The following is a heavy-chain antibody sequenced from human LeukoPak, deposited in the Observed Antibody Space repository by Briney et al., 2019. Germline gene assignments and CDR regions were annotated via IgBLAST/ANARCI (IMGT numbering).Heavy chain of an antibody. CDR2: IRYDGSNK. D-gene: IGHD3-3*01. CDR3: AKDLGKYYDFWSGSPTGFDY. J-gene: IGHJ4*02. V-gene: IGHV3-30*02. Sequence: PGGSLRLSCAASGFTFSSYGMHWVRQALGKGLEWVAFIRYDGSNKYYADYVKGRFTISRDNSKNTLYLQMNSLRAEDTAVYYCAKDLGKYYDFWSGSPTGFDYWGQGTLVTVSS. CDR1: GFTFSSYG.